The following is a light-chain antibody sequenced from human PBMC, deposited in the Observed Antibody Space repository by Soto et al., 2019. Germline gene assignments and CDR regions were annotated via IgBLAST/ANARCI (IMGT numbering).Light chain of an antibody. J-gene: IGKJ3*01. V-gene: IGKV3-20*01. Sequence: EIVLTQSPGTLSLSPGERATLSCRASQSVSSNYLAWYQQRFGQAPRLLIHGASNRATGIPDRFSGSGSGPDLTLTISTLEPEDFAVYFCPQYGDSPLTFGPGTKVNVK. CDR1: QSVSSNY. CDR2: GAS. CDR3: PQYGDSPLT.